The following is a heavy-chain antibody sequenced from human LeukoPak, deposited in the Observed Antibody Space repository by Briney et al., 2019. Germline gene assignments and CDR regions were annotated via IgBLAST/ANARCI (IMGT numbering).Heavy chain of an antibody. D-gene: IGHD5-12*01. CDR3: ARSPARSGYDIDY. CDR2: INPNGGGT. Sequence: ASVKVSCKASGYSFTGYFIHWVRQAPGQGLEWMGRINPNGGGTNYAQKFQGRVTMTRDTSISTAYMELSRLRSDDTVVYYCARSPARSGYDIDYWGQGTLVTVSS. CDR1: GYSFTGYF. V-gene: IGHV1-2*05. J-gene: IGHJ4*02.